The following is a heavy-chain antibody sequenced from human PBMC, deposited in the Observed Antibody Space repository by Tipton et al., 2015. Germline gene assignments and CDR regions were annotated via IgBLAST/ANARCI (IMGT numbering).Heavy chain of an antibody. Sequence: GLVKPSETLSLTCTVSGGSISSSSYYWGWIRRPPGKGLEWIGSMYYSGSTYYNPSLKSRVTISVDTSKKQFSLKLRSVTAADTAVYYCAREVWYYDSSGYDYWGQGTLVTVSS. D-gene: IGHD3-22*01. CDR2: MYYSGST. CDR1: GGSISSSSYY. V-gene: IGHV4-39*07. CDR3: AREVWYYDSSGYDY. J-gene: IGHJ4*02.